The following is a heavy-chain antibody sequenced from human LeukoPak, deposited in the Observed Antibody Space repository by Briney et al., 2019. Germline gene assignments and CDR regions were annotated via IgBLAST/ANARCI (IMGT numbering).Heavy chain of an antibody. J-gene: IGHJ4*02. CDR3: ARVGYFDWIGPLDY. D-gene: IGHD3-9*01. CDR2: IYSGGST. CDR1: GFTVSRNY. V-gene: IGHV3-53*01. Sequence: PGGSLRLSCAVSGFTVSRNYMSWVRQAPGKGLEWVSIIYSGGSTYYADSVKGRFTISRDNSKNTLYLQMNSLRAEDTAVYYCARVGYFDWIGPLDYWGQGTLVTVSS.